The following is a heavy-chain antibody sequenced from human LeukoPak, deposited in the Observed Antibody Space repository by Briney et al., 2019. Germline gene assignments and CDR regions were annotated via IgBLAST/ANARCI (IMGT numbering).Heavy chain of an antibody. CDR2: VNWNGGRT. CDR3: ARYDYNNYVGYYDH. CDR1: GFTFDYYG. V-gene: IGHV3-20*04. Sequence: GGSLRLSCAASGFTFDYYGMSWVRQAPGKGLEWVSGVNWNGGRTDYADSVKGRFTISRDNAKNSLFLQMNSLRAEDTALYYCARYDYNNYVGYYDHWGQGTLVTVSS. D-gene: IGHD4-11*01. J-gene: IGHJ4*02.